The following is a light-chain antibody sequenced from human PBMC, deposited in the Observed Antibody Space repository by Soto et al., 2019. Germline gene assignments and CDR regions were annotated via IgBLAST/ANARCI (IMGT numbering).Light chain of an antibody. V-gene: IGKV3-20*01. CDR2: GAS. J-gene: IGKJ1*01. CDR1: QSVTSDY. Sequence: EIVLTQSPGTLSLSPGERATLSCRASQSVTSDYLAWYQQKPCQAPRLLIHGASSRATGIPDRFSGSGSGTDFTLTISRLEPEDFAVYYCQQYGRPFGQGTKVEIK. CDR3: QQYGRP.